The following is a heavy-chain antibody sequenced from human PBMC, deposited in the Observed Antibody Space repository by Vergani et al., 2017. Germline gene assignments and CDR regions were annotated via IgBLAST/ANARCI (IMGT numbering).Heavy chain of an antibody. D-gene: IGHD3-10*01. CDR1: GFISSSYW. V-gene: IGHV3-7*01. Sequence: VHLVESGGGVVQPGRSLRLSCVVSGFISSSYWMSWVRQAPGKGLEWVANVNQDGSEKYYVDSVRGRFTISRDNAKNSIYLQMNSLRAEDTAVYFCVRVPLIRKGSGNYGINNYHGMDVWGQGTTVIVSS. J-gene: IGHJ6*02. CDR3: VRVPLIRKGSGNYGINNYHGMDV. CDR2: VNQDGSEK.